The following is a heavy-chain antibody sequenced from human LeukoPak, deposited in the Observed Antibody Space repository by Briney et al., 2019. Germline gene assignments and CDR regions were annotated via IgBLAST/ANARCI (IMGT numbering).Heavy chain of an antibody. CDR2: INHSGST. J-gene: IGHJ5*02. D-gene: IGHD3-10*01. Sequence: SETLSLTCAVYGGSFSGYYWSWIRQPPGKGLEWIGEINHSGSTNYNPSLKSRVTISVDTSKNQFSLKLSSVTAADTAVYYCANYGAGTYRFDPWGQGTLVTVSS. CDR3: ANYGAGTYRFDP. V-gene: IGHV4-34*01. CDR1: GGSFSGYY.